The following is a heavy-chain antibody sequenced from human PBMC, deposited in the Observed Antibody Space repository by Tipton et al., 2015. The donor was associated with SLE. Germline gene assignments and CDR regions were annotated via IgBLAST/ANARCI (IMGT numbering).Heavy chain of an antibody. J-gene: IGHJ4*02. CDR3: ARFPTYHFDL. Sequence: TLSLTCAVSGGSMSDGVYSWSWIRQSPGKGLEWIGYIYHRGSTHYNPSLKSRISISVDTSKNQFSLNLSSVTAADTAVYYCARFPTYHFDLWGQGTLVTVSS. D-gene: IGHD2-2*01. V-gene: IGHV4-30-2*05. CDR1: GGSMSDGVYS. CDR2: IYHRGST.